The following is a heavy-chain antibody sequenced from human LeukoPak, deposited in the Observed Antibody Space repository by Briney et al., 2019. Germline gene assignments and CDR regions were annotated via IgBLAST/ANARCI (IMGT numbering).Heavy chain of an antibody. V-gene: IGHV1-2*02. Sequence: ASVKVSCKASGYTFTGYCMHWVRQAPGQGLEWMGWINPNSGGTNYAQKFQGRVTMTRDTSISTAYMELSRLRSDDTAVYYCARVLMGIVATTIDYWGQGTLVTVSS. CDR2: INPNSGGT. CDR3: ARVLMGIVATTIDY. J-gene: IGHJ4*02. D-gene: IGHD5-12*01. CDR1: GYTFTGYC.